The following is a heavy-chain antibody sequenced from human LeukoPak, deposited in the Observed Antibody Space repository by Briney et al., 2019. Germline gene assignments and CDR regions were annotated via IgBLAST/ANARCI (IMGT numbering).Heavy chain of an antibody. CDR3: TRVGYIDEGIDY. CDR1: GFPFSSYW. V-gene: IGHV3-7*04. J-gene: IGHJ4*02. CDR2: IKQDGSKK. D-gene: IGHD5-24*01. Sequence: GGSLGLSCVASGFPFSSYWMTWVRQAPGKGLEWVANIKQDGSKKSYVDSVKGRFTISRDNAKNSLYLQMNSLRAEDTAIYYCTRVGYIDEGIDYWGQGALVTVSS.